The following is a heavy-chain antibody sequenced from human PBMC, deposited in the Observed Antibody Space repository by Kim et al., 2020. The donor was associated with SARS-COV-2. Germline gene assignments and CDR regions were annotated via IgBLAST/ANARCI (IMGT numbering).Heavy chain of an antibody. D-gene: IGHD3-10*01. CDR2: IDPSDSYT. CDR1: GYSFTSYW. V-gene: IGHV5-10-1*01. Sequence: GESLKISCKGSGYSFTSYWISWVRQMPGKGLEWMGRIDPSDSYTNYSPSFQGHVTIPADKSISTAYLQWSSLKASDTAMYYCARHGSGSYDYWGQGTLVTVSS. CDR3: ARHGSGSYDY. J-gene: IGHJ4*02.